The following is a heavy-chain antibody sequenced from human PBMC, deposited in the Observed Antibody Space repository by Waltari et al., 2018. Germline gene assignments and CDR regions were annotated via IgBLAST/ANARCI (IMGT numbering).Heavy chain of an antibody. D-gene: IGHD1-1*01. V-gene: IGHV2-5*01. CDR3: AHRPGTTFHFDY. CDR2: IYWNDDK. J-gene: IGHJ4*02. Sequence: QITLKESGPTLVKPTQTLTLTYTFSGFSLSTSGVGVGWIRQPPGKALEWLALIYWNDDKRYSPSLKSRLTITKDTSKNQVVLTMTNMDPVDTATYYCAHRPGTTFHFDYWGQGTLVTVSS. CDR1: GFSLSTSGVG.